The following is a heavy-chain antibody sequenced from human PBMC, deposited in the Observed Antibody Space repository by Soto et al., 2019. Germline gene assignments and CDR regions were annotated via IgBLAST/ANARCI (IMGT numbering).Heavy chain of an antibody. CDR1: GGSISSSY. CDR3: ARDYDPGGYHYYTDV. Sequence: QVQLQESGPGLVKPSETLSLTCTVSGGSISSSYWSWIRQAPGKALEWIGYIYSSGSATYNPSLKSRVTMSVDTSKNQFSLKLSSVTAADTAVYYCARDYDPGGYHYYTDVWGKGTTVTVSS. J-gene: IGHJ6*03. V-gene: IGHV4-59*01. D-gene: IGHD3-3*01. CDR2: IYSSGSA.